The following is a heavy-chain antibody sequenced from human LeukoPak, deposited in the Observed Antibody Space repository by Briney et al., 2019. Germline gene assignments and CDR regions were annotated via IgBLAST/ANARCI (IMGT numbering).Heavy chain of an antibody. V-gene: IGHV3-30*18. CDR2: ISYDGSNK. J-gene: IGHJ1*01. Sequence: GGSLRLSCAPSGLTFSSYGMHWVRQAPGKGREWVAVISYDGSNKYYADSVEGRFTISRDNSKNTLSLQMNSLRAKDTAVYYCAKAAIAVAGTGQPPAEYFQHWGQGTLVTVSS. CDR3: AKAAIAVAGTGQPPAEYFQH. D-gene: IGHD6-19*01. CDR1: GLTFSSYG.